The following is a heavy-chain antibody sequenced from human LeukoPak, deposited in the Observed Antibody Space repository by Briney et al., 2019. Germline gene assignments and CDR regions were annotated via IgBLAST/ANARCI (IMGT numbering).Heavy chain of an antibody. J-gene: IGHJ3*02. D-gene: IGHD3-3*01. Sequence: ASVKVSCKVSGYTLTELSMHWVRQAPGKGLEWMGGFDPEDGETIYAQKFQGRVTMTEETSTDTAYMELSSLRSEDTAVYYCATGGVMIADAFDIWGQGTMVTVSS. V-gene: IGHV1-24*01. CDR2: FDPEDGET. CDR1: GYTLTELS. CDR3: ATGGVMIADAFDI.